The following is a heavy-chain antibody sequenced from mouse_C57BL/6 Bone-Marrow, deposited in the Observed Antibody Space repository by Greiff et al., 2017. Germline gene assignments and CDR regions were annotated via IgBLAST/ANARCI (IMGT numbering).Heavy chain of an antibody. J-gene: IGHJ3*01. CDR3: ARWRYGSSCLAY. CDR1: GYTFTNYW. Sequence: QVQLQQSGAELVRPGTSVKMSCKASGYTFTNYWIGWAKQRPGHGLEWIGDIYPGGGYTNYNEKFKGKATLTADKSSSTAYMQFSSLTSEDSAIYYCARWRYGSSCLAYWGQGTLVTGSA. CDR2: IYPGGGYT. V-gene: IGHV1-63*01. D-gene: IGHD1-1*01.